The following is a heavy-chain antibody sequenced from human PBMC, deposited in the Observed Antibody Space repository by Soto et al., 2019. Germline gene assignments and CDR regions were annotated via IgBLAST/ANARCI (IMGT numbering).Heavy chain of an antibody. Sequence: GASVKVSCKASGYTFTSYGISWVRQAPGQGLEWMGWISGYNGKTNYAQKVQDRVTMTTDTSTSTVYMELRSLRAEDSAMYYCARDTDRTSHYGSFDPWGQGTPVTVSS. J-gene: IGHJ5*02. D-gene: IGHD3-9*01. V-gene: IGHV1-18*01. CDR3: ARDTDRTSHYGSFDP. CDR2: ISGYNGKT. CDR1: GYTFTSYG.